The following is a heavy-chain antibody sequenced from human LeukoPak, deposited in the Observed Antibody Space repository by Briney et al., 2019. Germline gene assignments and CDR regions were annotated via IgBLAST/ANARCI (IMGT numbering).Heavy chain of an antibody. V-gene: IGHV3-13*01. D-gene: IGHD6-13*01. CDR2: IVTAGDT. CDR3: ARGGSSSWFDY. J-gene: IGHJ4*02. CDR1: GFTFRLYD. Sequence: GLSLRLSCAACGFTFRLYDMHGARQASAKGLEWVSTIVTAGDTYYPGSVKGRFTISRENAKNSLYLQMNSLRAGDTAVYYCARGGSSSWFDYWGQGTLVTVSS.